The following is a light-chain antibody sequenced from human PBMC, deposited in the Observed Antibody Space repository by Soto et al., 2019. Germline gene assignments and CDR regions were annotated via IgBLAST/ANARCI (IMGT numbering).Light chain of an antibody. V-gene: IGLV1-40*01. CDR2: ANS. J-gene: IGLJ2*01. CDR3: QSYDSTLVV. Sequence: QPVLTQPPSVSGAPGQRVTISCSGSSSNIGAGYDVQWYQQLPGTAPKLLIYANSNRPSGVPDRFSGSKSGTSASLAITGLQAEDEADYYCQSYDSTLVVFGGGTKLTVL. CDR1: SSNIGAGYD.